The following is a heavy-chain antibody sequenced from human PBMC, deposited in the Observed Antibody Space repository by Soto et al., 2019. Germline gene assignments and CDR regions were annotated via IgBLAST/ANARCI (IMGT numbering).Heavy chain of an antibody. CDR3: ARGLKNYYGMDV. V-gene: IGHV3-74*01. Sequence: EVQLVESGGGLVQPGGSLRLSCAASGFTFSTYWMHWVRQIPGKGLEWVSRVKSDGSTYYADPVKGRFTISRDNAWNTVCLQMTRLRAEDTALYYWARGLKNYYGMDVWGQGTTVTVSS. J-gene: IGHJ6*02. CDR1: GFTFSTYW. CDR2: VKSDGST.